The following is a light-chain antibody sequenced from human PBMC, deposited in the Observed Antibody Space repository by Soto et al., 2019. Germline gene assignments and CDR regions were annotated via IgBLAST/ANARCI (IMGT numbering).Light chain of an antibody. J-gene: IGLJ6*01. CDR1: DSSIGAGYD. CDR2: GNT. V-gene: IGLV1-40*01. CDR3: QSFDNSLSGFYV. Sequence: QSVLTQTPSVSGAPGQRVTISCTGTDSSIGAGYDVHWYQQLPGRAPKLLIFGNTNRPSGVPDRFSGSKSGTSASLAITGLQPEDEGEYYCQSFDNSLSGFYVFGSGTKVTVL.